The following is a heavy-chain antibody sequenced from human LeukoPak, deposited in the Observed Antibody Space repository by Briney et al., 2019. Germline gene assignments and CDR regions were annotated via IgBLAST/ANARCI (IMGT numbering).Heavy chain of an antibody. D-gene: IGHD2-15*01. V-gene: IGHV4-34*01. J-gene: IGHJ5*02. Sequence: PSETLSLTCAVYGGSFSGYYWSWIRQPPGKGLEWIGEINHSGSTNYNPSLKSRVTISVDTSKNQFSLKLNSVTAADTAVYYCARLAYCSGGSCYWFDPWGQGTLVTVSS. CDR2: INHSGST. CDR1: GGSFSGYY. CDR3: ARLAYCSGGSCYWFDP.